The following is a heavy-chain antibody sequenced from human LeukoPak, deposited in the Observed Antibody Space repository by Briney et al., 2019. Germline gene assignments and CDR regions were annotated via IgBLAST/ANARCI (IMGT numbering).Heavy chain of an antibody. Sequence: PSETLSLTCTVSGGSISSYYWSWIRQPPGKGLEWIGYIYYSGSTNYNPSLKSRVTISLDTSKNQFSLKLSSVTAADTAVYYCARSNIAAAGDYYYYGMDVWGQGTTVTVSS. V-gene: IGHV4-59*08. CDR1: GGSISSYY. D-gene: IGHD6-13*01. CDR2: IYYSGST. CDR3: ARSNIAAAGDYYYYGMDV. J-gene: IGHJ6*02.